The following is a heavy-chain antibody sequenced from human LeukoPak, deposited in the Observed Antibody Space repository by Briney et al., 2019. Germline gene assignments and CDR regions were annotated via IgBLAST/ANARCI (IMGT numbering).Heavy chain of an antibody. CDR3: ARAVAAADIDY. CDR2: INPSGGST. CDR1: GYTFTSYY. Sequence: ASVKVSCKASGYTFTSYYMRWVRQAPGQGLEWMGIINPSGGSTSYAQKFQGRATMTRDTSTSTVYMELSSLRSEDTAVYYCARAVAAADIDYWGQGTLVTVSS. D-gene: IGHD6-13*01. J-gene: IGHJ4*02. V-gene: IGHV1-46*01.